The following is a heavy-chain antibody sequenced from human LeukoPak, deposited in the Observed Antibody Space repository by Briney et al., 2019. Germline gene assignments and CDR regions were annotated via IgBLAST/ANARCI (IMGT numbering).Heavy chain of an antibody. Sequence: PSETLSLTCTVSGGSISDGGVYWSWIRQHPGKGLEWIGYIYYSGGSYYKPSLKGRLTMSLDTSKNQFSLRLSSVTAADTAVYYCATETTDYGDGDTFDIWGQGTMVAVSS. CDR1: GGSISDGGVY. V-gene: IGHV4-31*03. CDR2: IYYSGGS. J-gene: IGHJ3*02. CDR3: ATETTDYGDGDTFDI. D-gene: IGHD4-17*01.